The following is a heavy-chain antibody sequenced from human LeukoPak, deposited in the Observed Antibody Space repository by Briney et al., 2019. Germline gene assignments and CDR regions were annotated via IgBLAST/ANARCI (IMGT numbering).Heavy chain of an antibody. CDR3: AREGYYDSSGYYPLGY. CDR2: IIPTFHTA. D-gene: IGHD3-22*01. J-gene: IGHJ4*02. CDR1: GGTFSSFA. V-gene: IGHV1-69*13. Sequence: ASVKVSCKASGGTFSSFAISWVRQAPGQGLEWMGGIIPTFHTANYAQKFQGRVTITADESTSTAYMELSSLRSEDTAVYYCAREGYYDSSGYYPLGYWGQGTLVTVSS.